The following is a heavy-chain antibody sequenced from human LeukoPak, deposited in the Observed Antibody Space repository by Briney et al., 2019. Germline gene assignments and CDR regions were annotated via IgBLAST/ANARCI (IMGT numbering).Heavy chain of an antibody. CDR3: ARGTLWLPYYYYYMDV. Sequence: SETLSLTCTVPGGSISSYYWSWIRQPPGKGLEWIGYIYYSGSTNYNPSLKSRVTISVDTSKNQFSLKLSSVTAADTAVYYCARGTLWLPYYYYYMDVWGKGTTVTVSS. CDR2: IYYSGST. J-gene: IGHJ6*03. D-gene: IGHD5-18*01. V-gene: IGHV4-59*01. CDR1: GGSISSYY.